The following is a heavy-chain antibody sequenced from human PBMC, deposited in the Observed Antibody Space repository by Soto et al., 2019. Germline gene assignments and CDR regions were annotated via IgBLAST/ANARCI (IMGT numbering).Heavy chain of an antibody. V-gene: IGHV3-48*03. Sequence: PGGSLRLSCSASGFTFSSYEMNWVRQAPGKGLEWVSYISSSGSTIYYADSVKGRFTISRDNAKNSLYLQMNSLRADDTAVYYCAKGGDYYDLLTGYTRDNYYFDYWGQGAQVTSPQ. J-gene: IGHJ4*02. CDR1: GFTFSSYE. CDR2: ISSSGSTI. CDR3: AKGGDYYDLLTGYTRDNYYFDY. D-gene: IGHD3-9*01.